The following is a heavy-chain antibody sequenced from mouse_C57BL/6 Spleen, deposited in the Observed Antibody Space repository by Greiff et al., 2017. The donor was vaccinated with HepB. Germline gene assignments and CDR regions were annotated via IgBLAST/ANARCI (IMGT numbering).Heavy chain of an antibody. CDR1: GYTFTSYW. V-gene: IGHV1-53*01. D-gene: IGHD2-1*01. CDR3: AREGIYYGNYVGY. J-gene: IGHJ2*01. CDR2: INPSNGGT. Sequence: QVQLQQPGTELVKPGASVKLSCKASGYTFTSYWMHWVKQRPGQGLEWIGNINPSNGGTNYNEKFKSKATLTVDKSSSTAYMQLSSLTSEDSAVYYGAREGIYYGNYVGYWGQGTTLTVSS.